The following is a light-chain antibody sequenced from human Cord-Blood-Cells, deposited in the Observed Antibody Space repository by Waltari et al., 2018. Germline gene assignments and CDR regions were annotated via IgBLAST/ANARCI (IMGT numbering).Light chain of an antibody. J-gene: IGKJ1*01. CDR2: GAS. Sequence: EIVMTQSPATLSVSPGERATLSCRASQSVSSNLAWYQQQPGQAPRLLIYGASTMAAGIPARFSGSGSGTEFTLTISILQSEDFAVYYCQQYNNWPPWTFGQGTKVEIK. CDR3: QQYNNWPPWT. V-gene: IGKV3-15*01. CDR1: QSVSSN.